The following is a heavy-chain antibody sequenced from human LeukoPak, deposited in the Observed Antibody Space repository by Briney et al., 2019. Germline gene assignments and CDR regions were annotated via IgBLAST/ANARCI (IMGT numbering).Heavy chain of an antibody. CDR2: IEYERGHNQ. D-gene: IGHD6-13*01. J-gene: IGHJ2*01. V-gene: IGHV3-30*02. CDR3: AKGRGTAGAPNTWYFDL. Sequence: PGGSLRLSCVASGFPFGTYGMHWVRQAPGKGLEWVAFIEYERGHNQYYADSVKGRFSISRDNSKNILYLQMNSLRAEDTAVYYCAKGRGTAGAPNTWYFDLWGRGTLITVSS. CDR1: GFPFGTYG.